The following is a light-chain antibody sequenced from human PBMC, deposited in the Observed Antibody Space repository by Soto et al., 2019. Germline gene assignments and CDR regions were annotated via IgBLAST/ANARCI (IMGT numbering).Light chain of an antibody. V-gene: IGKV3-15*01. CDR3: QQYNNWLAWT. CDR1: QSVSSN. CDR2: DAS. Sequence: EIVMTQSPATLSVSPGERATLSCRASQSVSSNLAWYQQKPGQAPRLVIYDASTRASGIPARFSGSGSGTEFTLTISSLQSEDFAVYYCQQYNNWLAWTFGQGTKVEIK. J-gene: IGKJ1*01.